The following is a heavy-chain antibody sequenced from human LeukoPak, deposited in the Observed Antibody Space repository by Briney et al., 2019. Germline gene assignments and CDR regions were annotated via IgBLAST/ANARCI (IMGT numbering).Heavy chain of an antibody. CDR2: MNSNGGYI. J-gene: IGHJ2*01. D-gene: IGHD5-24*01. V-gene: IGHV3-21*01. CDR1: GFTISYYS. CDR3: ARVPREFDL. Sequence: PGGSLRLSCAASGFTISYYSMNWVRQAPGKGLEWVSSMNSNGGYINYADSLKGRFTISRDNAKNSLYLQVDSLRVEDTAVYYCARVPREFDLWGRGTLVTVSS.